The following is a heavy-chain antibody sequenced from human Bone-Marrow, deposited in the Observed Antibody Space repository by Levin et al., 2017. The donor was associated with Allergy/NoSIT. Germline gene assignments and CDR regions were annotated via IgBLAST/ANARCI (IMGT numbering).Heavy chain of an antibody. CDR1: GFTFSSYA. D-gene: IGHD3-16*02. Sequence: GSLRLSCAASGFTFSSYAMSWVRQAPGKGLEWVSTISGSGGSTYYADSVKGRFTISRDNSKNTLYLQMNSLRAEDTAVYYCAKGAHYDYIWGSYREWFDPWGQGTLVTVSS. CDR2: ISGSGGST. V-gene: IGHV3-23*01. CDR3: AKGAHYDYIWGSYREWFDP. J-gene: IGHJ5*02.